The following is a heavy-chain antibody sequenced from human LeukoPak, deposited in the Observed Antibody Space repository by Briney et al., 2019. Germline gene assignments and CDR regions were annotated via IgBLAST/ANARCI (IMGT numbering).Heavy chain of an antibody. CDR2: ISSSGSTI. Sequence: GGSLRLSCAASGFTFSDYYMSWIRQAPGKGLEWVSYISSSGSTIYSADSVKGRFTISRDNAKNSLYLQMNSLRAEDTAVYYCARQLELLEGEYYFDYWGQGTLVTVSS. CDR3: ARQLELLEGEYYFDY. CDR1: GFTFSDYY. V-gene: IGHV3-11*01. D-gene: IGHD1-7*01. J-gene: IGHJ4*02.